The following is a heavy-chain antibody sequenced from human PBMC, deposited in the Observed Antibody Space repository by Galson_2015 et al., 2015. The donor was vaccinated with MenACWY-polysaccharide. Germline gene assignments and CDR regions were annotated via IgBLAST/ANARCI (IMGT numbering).Heavy chain of an antibody. CDR2: ISSYNGNT. Sequence: SVKVSCKASGYTFTSYGINWVRQAPGQGLECMGWISSYNGNTKYAQNLQGRVTFTIDTATSTAYMELRSLTSDDTAVYYCARETYRAFGSSVYQDAFDAWGQGTMVTYSS. D-gene: IGHD1-26*01. J-gene: IGHJ3*01. CDR3: ARETYRAFGSSVYQDAFDA. V-gene: IGHV1-18*01. CDR1: GYTFTSYG.